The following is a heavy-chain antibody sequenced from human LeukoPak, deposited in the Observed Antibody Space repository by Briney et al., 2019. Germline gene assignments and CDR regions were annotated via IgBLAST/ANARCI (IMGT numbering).Heavy chain of an antibody. J-gene: IGHJ4*02. D-gene: IGHD1-1*01. CDR1: GFAFSTYV. CDR3: AKGNWRYFDY. V-gene: IGHV3-23*01. Sequence: GGSLRLSCAASGFAFSTYVMSWVRQAPGKGLEWVSAISGSSGSTYYADSVKGRFTISRDNSKNTLYLQMNSLGADDTAVYYCAKGNWRYFDYRGQGTLVTVSS. CDR2: ISGSSGST.